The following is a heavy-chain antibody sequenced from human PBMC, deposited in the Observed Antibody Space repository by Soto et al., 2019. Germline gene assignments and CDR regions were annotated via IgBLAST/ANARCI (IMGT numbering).Heavy chain of an antibody. V-gene: IGHV1-69*13. CDR1: GVTFSRQD. CDR3: ATNEGRDGYRFDY. J-gene: IGHJ4*02. Sequence: SVKVSCKASGVTFSRQDMRWVRQAPGQGLGWMGGIIPIFGTPQYAEKFQDRVTITADESTSTAYMELSSLTSEDTAVYYCATNEGRDGYRFDYWGQGTLVTVYS. CDR2: IIPIFGTP. D-gene: IGHD6-25*01.